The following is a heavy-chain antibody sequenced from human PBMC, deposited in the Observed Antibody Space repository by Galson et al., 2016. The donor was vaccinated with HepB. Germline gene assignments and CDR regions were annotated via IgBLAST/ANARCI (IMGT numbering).Heavy chain of an antibody. D-gene: IGHD3-22*01. CDR1: GGSFKGYY. CDR3: ARAGYYDSSGRKLDY. V-gene: IGHV4-34*01. CDR2: VNHSGRP. J-gene: IGHJ4*02. Sequence: ETLSLTCAVYGGSFKGYYWSWLRQPPGKGLEWIGEVNHSGRPNYYPSLKGRVTISGDTSKKQFSLKLSSVTAADTAVYYCARAGYYDSSGRKLDYWGQGTLVTVSP.